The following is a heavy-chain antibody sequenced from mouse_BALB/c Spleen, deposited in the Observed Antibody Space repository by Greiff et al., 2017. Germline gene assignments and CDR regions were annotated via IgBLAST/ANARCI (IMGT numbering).Heavy chain of an antibody. Sequence: EVQLVESGGGLVKPGGSLKLSCAASGFTFSSYTMSWVRQTPEKRLEWVATISSGGSYTYYPDSVKGRFTISRDNAKNTLYLQMSSLKAEDTAMYYCTRSDFAYWGQGTLVTVSA. CDR3: TRSDFAY. CDR2: ISSGGSYT. V-gene: IGHV5-6-4*01. CDR1: GFTFSSYT. J-gene: IGHJ3*01.